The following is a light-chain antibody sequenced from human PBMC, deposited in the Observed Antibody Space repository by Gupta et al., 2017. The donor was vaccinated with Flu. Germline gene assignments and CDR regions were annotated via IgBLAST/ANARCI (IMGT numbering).Light chain of an antibody. CDR2: ASS. Sequence: DIQMTQSPSSVSASVGDRVTMTCRASQGISRWLVWYQQKPGKAPKLLIYASSSLQSGVPSRFSGSGSGTDFTLTISSLQPEDFAIYYCQQAYSFPRTFGQGTKVEIK. CDR3: QQAYSFPRT. J-gene: IGKJ1*01. CDR1: QGISRW. V-gene: IGKV1-12*01.